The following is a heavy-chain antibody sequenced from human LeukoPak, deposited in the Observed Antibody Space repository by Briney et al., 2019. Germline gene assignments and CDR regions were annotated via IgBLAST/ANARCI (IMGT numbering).Heavy chain of an antibody. CDR2: IIPIFGTA. Sequence: ASVKVSYKASGGTFSSYAISWVRQAPGQGLEWMGGIIPIFGTANYAQKFQGRVTITTDESTSTAYMELSSLRSEDTAVYYCAGGQAHYYMDVWGKGTTVTVSS. V-gene: IGHV1-69*05. CDR3: AGGQAHYYMDV. J-gene: IGHJ6*03. CDR1: GGTFSSYA.